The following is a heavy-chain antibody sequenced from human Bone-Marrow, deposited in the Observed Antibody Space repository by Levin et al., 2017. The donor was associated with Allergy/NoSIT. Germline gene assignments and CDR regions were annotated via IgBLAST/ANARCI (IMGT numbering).Heavy chain of an antibody. Sequence: GGSLRLSCQGSGSTFTNHWIAWVRQMPGKGLEWMGIIYPSDSDTRYSPSFQGHVTISADKSITTAYLQWSSLKASDTAMYYCARLDAGYVDYWGQGTLVTVSS. V-gene: IGHV5-51*01. J-gene: IGHJ4*02. CDR3: ARLDAGYVDY. D-gene: IGHD2-8*01. CDR2: IYPSDSDT. CDR1: GSTFTNHW.